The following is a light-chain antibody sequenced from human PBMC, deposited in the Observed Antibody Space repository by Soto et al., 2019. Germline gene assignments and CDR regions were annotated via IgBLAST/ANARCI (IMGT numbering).Light chain of an antibody. V-gene: IGKV3-20*01. CDR2: GAS. CDR1: QSVSSGY. CDR3: QQYGTSPLT. Sequence: LLTQSPGTLSLSPGERATLSCRASQSVSSGYLAWYQQKPGQAPRLLIYGASSRATGIPDRFSGSGSGTDFTLTIDRLEPEDFAVYYCQQYGTSPLTFGGGTEGEIE. J-gene: IGKJ4*01.